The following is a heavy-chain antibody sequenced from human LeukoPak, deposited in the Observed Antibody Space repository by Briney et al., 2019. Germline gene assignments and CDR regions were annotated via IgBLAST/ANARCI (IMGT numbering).Heavy chain of an antibody. CDR1: GFTVSSNY. V-gene: IGHV3-53*01. CDR2: IYSGGST. J-gene: IGHJ6*02. Sequence: PGGSLRLSCAASGFTVSSNYMSWVRQAPGKGLEWVSVIYSGGSTYYADSAKGRFTISRDNSKNTLYLQMNSLRAEDTAVYYCARDKDYGGPGSGYGMDVWGQGTTVTVSS. CDR3: ARDKDYGGPGSGYGMDV. D-gene: IGHD4-23*01.